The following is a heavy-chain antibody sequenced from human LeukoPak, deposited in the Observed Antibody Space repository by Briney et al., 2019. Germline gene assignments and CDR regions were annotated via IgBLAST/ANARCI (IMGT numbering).Heavy chain of an antibody. CDR1: GGSFSGYY. J-gene: IGHJ4*02. CDR3: ARGPYCTNGVCPRVFDY. V-gene: IGHV4-34*01. CDR2: ITHSGST. Sequence: SETLSLTCAVYGGSFSGYYWSWIREPPGKGLEWIGEITHSGSTNHNPSLKSRHTISVATSKNQFSLKLSSVTAADTAVYYCARGPYCTNGVCPRVFDYWGQGTLVTVPS. D-gene: IGHD2-8*01.